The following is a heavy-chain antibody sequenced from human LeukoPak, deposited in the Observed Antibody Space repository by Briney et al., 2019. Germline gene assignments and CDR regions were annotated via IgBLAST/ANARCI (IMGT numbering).Heavy chain of an antibody. CDR2: IIPILGET. J-gene: IGHJ5*02. CDR1: GGAFSTYG. V-gene: IGHV1-69*11. D-gene: IGHD6-13*01. CDR3: ATDRAIAAAGFNWFDP. Sequence: ASVKVSCKASGGAFSTYGISWVRQAPGQGLEWMGRIIPILGETNYAQKFQGRVTITADESTSTAYMELSSLRSEDTAVYYCATDRAIAAAGFNWFDPWGQGTLVTVSS.